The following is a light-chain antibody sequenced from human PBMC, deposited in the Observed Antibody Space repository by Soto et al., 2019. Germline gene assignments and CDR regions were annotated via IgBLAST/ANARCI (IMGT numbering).Light chain of an antibody. CDR3: VQDYDYPLT. CDR1: QGIRND. J-gene: IGKJ4*01. Sequence: AIQMTQSPSSLSASVGDRVTITCRASQGIRNDLGWYQQKPGKAPKLLIYAASTLQSGVPSRFSGSGSGTDFTLTIGSLPPEDFATYYCVQDYDYPLTFGGGTKVEIK. CDR2: AAS. V-gene: IGKV1-6*01.